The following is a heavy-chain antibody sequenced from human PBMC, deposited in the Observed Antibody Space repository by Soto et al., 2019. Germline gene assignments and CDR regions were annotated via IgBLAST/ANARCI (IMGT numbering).Heavy chain of an antibody. CDR1: GLTFSSYA. CDR2: TSGTGGRI. Sequence: GSLRLSCGASGLTFSSYAMSWVRQAPGKGLEWVSGTSGTGGRIYYADSVKGRFTISRDNSKNTLYLQMNSLRAEDTAVYYCAKVDIVVVPAASDYWGQGTLVTVSS. V-gene: IGHV3-23*01. CDR3: AKVDIVVVPAASDY. D-gene: IGHD2-2*01. J-gene: IGHJ4*02.